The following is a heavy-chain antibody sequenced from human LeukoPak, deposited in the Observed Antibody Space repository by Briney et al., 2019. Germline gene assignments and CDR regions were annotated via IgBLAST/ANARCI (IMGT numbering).Heavy chain of an antibody. J-gene: IGHJ3*02. CDR1: GDSISSSSSY. CDR3: ARVRGAYYDSSGYYYDAFDI. D-gene: IGHD3-22*01. Sequence: SETLSLTCTVSGDSISSSSSYWGWIRQPPGKGLEWIGSIYYSGSTYYNTSLKSRVTISVDTSKNQFSLKLSSVTAADTAVYYCARVRGAYYDSSGYYYDAFDIWGQGTMVTVSS. V-gene: IGHV4-39*07. CDR2: IYYSGST.